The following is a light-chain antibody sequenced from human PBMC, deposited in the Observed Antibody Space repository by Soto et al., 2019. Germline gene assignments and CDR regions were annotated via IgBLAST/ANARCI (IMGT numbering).Light chain of an antibody. CDR2: GAS. CDR1: QSVSSSY. CDR3: QQYGALT. J-gene: IGKJ5*01. V-gene: IGKV3-20*01. Sequence: EIVLTQSPGTLSLSPGERATLSCRASQSVSSSYLAWYQQKPGQPPRLLIYGASSRATGIPDRFSGSGSGTDFTLTISRLEPEDFAVYYCQQYGALTFGQGTRLEIK.